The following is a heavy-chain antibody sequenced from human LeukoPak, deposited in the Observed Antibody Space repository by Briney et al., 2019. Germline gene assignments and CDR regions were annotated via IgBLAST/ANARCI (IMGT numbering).Heavy chain of an antibody. CDR2: INHSGST. CDR3: ARGRIEEDIVVVVAAWGKLDRYNWFDP. D-gene: IGHD2-15*01. Sequence: GSLRLSCAASGFTFRDYYMSWIRQPPGKGLEWIGEINHSGSTNYNPSLKSRVTISVDTSKNQFSLKLSSVTAADTAVYYCARGRIEEDIVVVVAAWGKLDRYNWFDPWGQGTLVTVSS. CDR1: GFTFRDYY. J-gene: IGHJ5*02. V-gene: IGHV4-34*01.